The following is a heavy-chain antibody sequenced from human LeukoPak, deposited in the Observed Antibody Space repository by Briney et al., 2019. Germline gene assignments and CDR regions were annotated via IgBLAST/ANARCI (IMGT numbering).Heavy chain of an antibody. D-gene: IGHD6-19*01. CDR2: ITDDGYNT. Sequence: GGSLRLSCAASGFTFSAFAMTWVRQAPGKGLEWVSTITDDGYNTYSADSVKGRITFSRDNSKNTLSLQLRSLRAEDTAVYYCAKDLSYTSGASDHWGRGTLVTVSS. CDR1: GFTFSAFA. J-gene: IGHJ4*02. CDR3: AKDLSYTSGASDH. V-gene: IGHV3-23*01.